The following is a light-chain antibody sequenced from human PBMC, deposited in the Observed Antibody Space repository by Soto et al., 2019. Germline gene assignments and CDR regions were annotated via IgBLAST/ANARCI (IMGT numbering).Light chain of an antibody. CDR1: QRIISF. CDR2: DAS. Sequence: DIQMTQSPSSLSASVGDRVPITCRASQRIISFLAWYQQTPGKATKLLIYDASSLQSGVPSRFSGSGSGKDFTITISRLPPDDSATYYRQLYNRSRTFGQGTKVDIK. CDR3: QLYNRSRT. J-gene: IGKJ1*01. V-gene: IGKV1-5*01.